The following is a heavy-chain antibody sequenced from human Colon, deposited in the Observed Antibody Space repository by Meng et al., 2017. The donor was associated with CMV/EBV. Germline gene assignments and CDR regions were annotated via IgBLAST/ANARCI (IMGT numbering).Heavy chain of an antibody. Sequence: GGSLRLSCAASGFTFSNYAMSWVRQAPGRGLEWMAYIRHDGNTQYYADSLKGRFTVSRDNSKNTVYLQMDSLRVDDTAVYYCAKEGVEIEPFFDYWGQGTLVTVSS. CDR3: AKEGVEIEPFFDY. CDR2: IRHDGNTQ. V-gene: IGHV3-30*02. CDR1: GFTFSNYA. J-gene: IGHJ4*02. D-gene: IGHD1-1*01.